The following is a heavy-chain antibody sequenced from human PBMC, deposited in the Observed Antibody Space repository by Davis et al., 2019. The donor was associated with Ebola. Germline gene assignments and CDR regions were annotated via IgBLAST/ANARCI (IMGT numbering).Heavy chain of an antibody. CDR2: IYYSGST. Sequence: SETLSLTCSVSGASISSYYWSWIRQPPGKGLEWIGCIYYSGSTNYNPSLKSRVTISIDTSKNQFSLKLSSVTAADTAVYYCARRGTSGYFHYYGMDVWGKGTTVTVSS. D-gene: IGHD5-12*01. CDR3: ARRGTSGYFHYYGMDV. CDR1: GASISSYY. J-gene: IGHJ6*04. V-gene: IGHV4-59*01.